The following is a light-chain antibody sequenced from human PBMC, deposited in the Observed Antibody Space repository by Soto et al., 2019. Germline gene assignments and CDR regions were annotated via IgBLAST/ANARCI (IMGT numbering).Light chain of an antibody. CDR3: AAWDDSLSGRYV. J-gene: IGLJ1*01. Sequence: QCVRTHPPSGSCTAVERVTISCSVISSNIGSNYVYWYQQLPGTAPQLLTYSNHQLPSGVPDRFPGSKSGTSASLAISGLRSEDEADYYCAAWDDSLSGRYVFRTGTKVTL. CDR2: SNH. V-gene: IGLV1-47*02. CDR1: SSNIGSNY.